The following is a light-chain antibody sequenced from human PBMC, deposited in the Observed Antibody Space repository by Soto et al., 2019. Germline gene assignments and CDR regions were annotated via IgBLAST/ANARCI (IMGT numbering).Light chain of an antibody. V-gene: IGKV3-15*01. CDR2: GAS. CDR3: QKYGNFWT. J-gene: IGKJ1*01. CDR1: QSVSSN. Sequence: EIVMTQSPATLSVSPGERATLSCRASQSVSSNLAWYQQKPGQAPRLLIYGASTRATGIPARFSGSGSGTDFSLTIRRLEPDDFAVYYCQKYGNFWTFGQGTKVDI.